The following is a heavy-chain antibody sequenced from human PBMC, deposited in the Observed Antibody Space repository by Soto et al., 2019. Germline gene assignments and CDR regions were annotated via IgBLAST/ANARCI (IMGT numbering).Heavy chain of an antibody. Sequence: GGSLRLSCAASGFTFSAYALSWVRQAPGKGLEWVSDITGSGGSTYYADSVKGRFTISRDNSKNTVYLQMNSLRAEDTAVYYCAKKDYYDSRGSFDYWGQGTLVTVSS. CDR1: GFTFSAYA. V-gene: IGHV3-23*01. D-gene: IGHD3-22*01. CDR2: ITGSGGST. J-gene: IGHJ4*02. CDR3: AKKDYYDSRGSFDY.